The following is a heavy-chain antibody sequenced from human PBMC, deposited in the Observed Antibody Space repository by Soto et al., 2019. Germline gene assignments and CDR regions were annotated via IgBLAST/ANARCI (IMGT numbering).Heavy chain of an antibody. Sequence: PGESLKISCKGSGYSFTSYWIGWVRQMPGKGLEWMGIIYPGDSDTRYSPSFQGQVTISADKSISTAYLQWSSLKASDTAMYYCARERNYDILTGPAAPELGDGMDVWGQGTTVTVSS. CDR1: GYSFTSYW. CDR3: ARERNYDILTGPAAPELGDGMDV. D-gene: IGHD3-9*01. CDR2: IYPGDSDT. V-gene: IGHV5-51*01. J-gene: IGHJ6*02.